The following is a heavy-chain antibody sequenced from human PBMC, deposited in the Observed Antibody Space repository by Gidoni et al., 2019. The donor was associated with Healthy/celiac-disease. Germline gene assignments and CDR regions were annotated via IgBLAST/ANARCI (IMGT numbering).Heavy chain of an antibody. CDR3: TTGKTASAYPWY. Sequence: EVQLVESGGGLVKPGGSLRLSCAASGFTFSTAWMSWVRQAPGKGLEWVGRIKRKTDGGKKDYAAPVKGRFTSSRDDAKNTLYRQMNSLKTEDTAVYYCTTGKTASAYPWYWGQGTLVTVSS. CDR2: IKRKTDGGKK. J-gene: IGHJ4*02. CDR1: GFTFSTAW. D-gene: IGHD2-2*01. V-gene: IGHV3-15*01.